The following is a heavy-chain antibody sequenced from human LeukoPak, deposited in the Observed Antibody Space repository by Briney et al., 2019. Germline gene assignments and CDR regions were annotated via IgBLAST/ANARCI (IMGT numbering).Heavy chain of an antibody. J-gene: IGHJ4*02. D-gene: IGHD2-21*02. CDR2: IYYSGST. CDR3: ARHDCGGDCYSRPNYYFDY. V-gene: IGHV4-39*01. Sequence: SETLSLTCTVSGGSVSSSAYYWGWIRQPPGKGLEWIGTIYYSGSTYSNPSLQSRVTISVDTSKNQSSLKLSSLAAADTALYYCARHDCGGDCYSRPNYYFDYWGQGTLVTVSS. CDR1: GGSVSSSAYY.